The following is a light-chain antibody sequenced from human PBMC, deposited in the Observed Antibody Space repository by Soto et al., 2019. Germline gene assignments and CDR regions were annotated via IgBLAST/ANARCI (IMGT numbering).Light chain of an antibody. CDR3: SSYTTRSTYV. J-gene: IGLJ1*01. V-gene: IGLV2-14*01. CDR2: EVT. Sequence: QSALTQPASVSGSPGQSITISCTGTSRDIGFFNYVSWYQQFPGNAPKLIIFEVTNRPSGVSNRFSASKSGNTASLTISGLQAEDGAEYYCSSYTTRSTYVFGTGTKLTVL. CDR1: SRDIGFFNY.